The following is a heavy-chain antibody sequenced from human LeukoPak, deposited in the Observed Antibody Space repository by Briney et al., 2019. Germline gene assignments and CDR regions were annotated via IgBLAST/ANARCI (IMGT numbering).Heavy chain of an antibody. D-gene: IGHD3-10*01. CDR2: MNPNSGNT. V-gene: IGHV1-8*01. CDR3: ARGPKQVGFGHPILN. J-gene: IGHJ4*02. Sequence: GASVKVSCKASGYTFTSYDINWVRQATGQGLEWMGWMNPNSGNTGYAQKFQGRVTMTRNTSISTAYMELSSLRSEDTAVYYCARGPKQVGFGHPILNWGQGTLVTVSS. CDR1: GYTFTSYD.